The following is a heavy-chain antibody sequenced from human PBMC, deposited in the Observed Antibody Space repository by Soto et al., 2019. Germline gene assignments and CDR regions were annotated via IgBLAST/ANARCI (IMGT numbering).Heavy chain of an antibody. D-gene: IGHD6-13*01. CDR1: GFAFSSYA. J-gene: IGHJ5*02. CDR3: ARTAAAVAWFDP. V-gene: IGHV3-30-3*01. Sequence: GWSLRLSCAAAGFAFSSYAMHWVRQAPGKGLEWVAVISYDGSNKYYADSVKGRFTISRDNSKNTLYLQMNSMRAEDTAVYYCARTAAAVAWFDPWGQGTLVTVSS. CDR2: ISYDGSNK.